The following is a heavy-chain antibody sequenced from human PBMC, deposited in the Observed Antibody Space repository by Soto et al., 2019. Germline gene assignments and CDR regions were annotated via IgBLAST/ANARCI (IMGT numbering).Heavy chain of an antibody. CDR1: GGSISSYY. J-gene: IGHJ4*02. CDR3: ARRYGSAIDY. CDR2: IYYSGST. Sequence: SETLSLTCTVSGGSISSYYWSWIRQPPGKGLEWIGYIYYSGSTNYNPSLKSRVTISVDTSKNQFSLKLSSVTAADTAVYYCARRYGSAIDYWGQGTLVNVLL. D-gene: IGHD1-26*01. V-gene: IGHV4-59*08.